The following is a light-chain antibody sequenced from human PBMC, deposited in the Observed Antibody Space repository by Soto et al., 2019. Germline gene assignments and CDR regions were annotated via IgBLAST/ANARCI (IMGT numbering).Light chain of an antibody. CDR2: ASS. V-gene: IGKV3-20*01. CDR1: QSSGSNF. CDR3: QLYGTSLP. Sequence: EIVLTQSPGTLSLSPGERATVSCKTSQSSGSNFLAWYQQKPGQAPRLLIYASSQRAPGIPDRFSGSASGADLTPTIARLEPEDVAVYYCQLYGTSLPFGHGTRVEIK. J-gene: IGKJ5*01.